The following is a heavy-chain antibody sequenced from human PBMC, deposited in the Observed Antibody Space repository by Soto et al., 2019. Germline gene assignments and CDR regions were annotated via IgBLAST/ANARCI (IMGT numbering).Heavy chain of an antibody. CDR3: AKDISGKRNSRLRGGLWSGYTYYYYGMDV. CDR2: ISRNSPSI. J-gene: IGHJ6*02. Sequence: PGGSLSLSCPSSGFPFSSYAMHWVRQAPGKGLEWDSGISRNSPSIDYADSVKGRFTISRDNAKNSLYLQMNSLRAEDTALYYCAKDISGKRNSRLRGGLWSGYTYYYYGMDVWGQGTTVTVSS. V-gene: IGHV3-9*01. D-gene: IGHD3-3*01. CDR1: GFPFSSYA.